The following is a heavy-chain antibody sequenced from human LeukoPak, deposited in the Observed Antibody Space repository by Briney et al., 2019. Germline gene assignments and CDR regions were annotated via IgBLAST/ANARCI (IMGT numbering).Heavy chain of an antibody. CDR2: ITPFNGNT. Sequence: TVASVTVSCKASGYTFTYHYLHWVRQAPGQALEWMGWITPFNGNTNYAQTFQDRVTITKDRSTSTVYMELSSLRSEDTAMYYCARSSDSSNYLFAYWGQGTLVTVSS. V-gene: IGHV1-45*02. J-gene: IGHJ4*02. CDR1: GYTFTYHY. CDR3: ARSSDSSNYLFAY. D-gene: IGHD4-11*01.